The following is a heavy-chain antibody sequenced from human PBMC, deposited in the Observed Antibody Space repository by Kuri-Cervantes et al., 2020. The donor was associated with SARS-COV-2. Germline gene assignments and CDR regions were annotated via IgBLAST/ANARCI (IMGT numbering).Heavy chain of an antibody. Sequence: ESLKISCTVSRGSISSPGYYWGWIRQAPGKGLEWIGSIFYTGITFYNPSLKSRVTISIDASKNQFSLKLTSVTATDTAVYYCATSRHKPRNWFDPWGQGALVTVSS. CDR3: ATSRHKPRNWFDP. J-gene: IGHJ5*02. CDR1: RGSISSPGYY. V-gene: IGHV4-39*01. CDR2: IFYTGIT.